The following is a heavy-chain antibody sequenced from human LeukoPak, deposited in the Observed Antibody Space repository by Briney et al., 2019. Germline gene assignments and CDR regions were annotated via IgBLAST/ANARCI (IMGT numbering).Heavy chain of an antibody. Sequence: DSVKVSCKASGYTFSGTGWYLYWLRQAPGQGLESMGWIHPNNGDTAYAQKFEGRVAMTRDTSISTAYMELRRLRPDDTAVYFCARDGPAQMVDLDYWGQGTQVTVSS. D-gene: IGHD3-10*01. CDR3: ARDGPAQMVDLDY. CDR1: GYTFSGTGWY. CDR2: IHPNNGDT. J-gene: IGHJ4*02. V-gene: IGHV1-2*02.